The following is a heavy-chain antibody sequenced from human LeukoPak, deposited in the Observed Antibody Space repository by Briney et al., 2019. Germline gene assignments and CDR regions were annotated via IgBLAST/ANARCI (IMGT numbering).Heavy chain of an antibody. CDR1: GGSFSSSSYC. D-gene: IGHD2-15*01. Sequence: SETLSLTCAVYGGSFSSSSYCWGWIRQPPGKGLEWIGTICYSGSTFYNPSLKSRVTISADTSKNQFSLRLSSVTAADTAVYYCARSVYIVVEYYFDCWGQGALVTVSS. CDR2: ICYSGST. V-gene: IGHV4-39*01. J-gene: IGHJ4*02. CDR3: ARSVYIVVEYYFDC.